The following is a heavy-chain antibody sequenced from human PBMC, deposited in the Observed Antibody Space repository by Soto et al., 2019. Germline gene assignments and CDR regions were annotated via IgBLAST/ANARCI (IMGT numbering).Heavy chain of an antibody. J-gene: IGHJ6*02. CDR3: ARGIRGHYGKDV. CDR2: IKGDGSIT. Sequence: EVQLVESGGDLVQPGGSLRLSCAASEFTFSDYWIHWVRQAPGKGLMWVSRIKGDGSITNYADSVRGRFTVSRDNAKSTVYIQMNSLRAEDTALYYCARGIRGHYGKDVWGQGTTVSVSS. V-gene: IGHV3-74*01. D-gene: IGHD3-10*01. CDR1: EFTFSDYW.